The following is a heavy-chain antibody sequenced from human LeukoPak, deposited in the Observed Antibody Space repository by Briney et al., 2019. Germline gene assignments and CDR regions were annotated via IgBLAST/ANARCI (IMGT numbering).Heavy chain of an antibody. J-gene: IGHJ4*02. V-gene: IGHV3-7*01. CDR3: ARDVGVAGTGGWFDY. Sequence: GGSLRLSCVGSGFTFSRYWLNWVRQAPGKGLEWVANMNQDGSEIYYLDSEKGRFTISRDNAKNSVYLQMNSLRPEDTAVYYCARDVGVAGTGGWFDYWGQGTLVTVSS. CDR1: GFTFSRYW. D-gene: IGHD6-19*01. CDR2: MNQDGSEI.